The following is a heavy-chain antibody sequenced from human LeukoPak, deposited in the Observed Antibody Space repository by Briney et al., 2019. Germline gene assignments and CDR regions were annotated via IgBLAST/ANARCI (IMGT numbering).Heavy chain of an antibody. CDR1: GFTFSSYA. CDR3: ARDRGYSYGPPEY. Sequence: GGSLRLSCAASGFTFSSYATHSVRQPPGKGLGWVAVISYDGSNKYYADSVKGRFTISRDNSKNTLYLQMNSLRAEDTAVYYCARDRGYSYGPPEYWGQGTMVTVSS. D-gene: IGHD5-18*01. V-gene: IGHV3-30*04. J-gene: IGHJ4*02. CDR2: ISYDGSNK.